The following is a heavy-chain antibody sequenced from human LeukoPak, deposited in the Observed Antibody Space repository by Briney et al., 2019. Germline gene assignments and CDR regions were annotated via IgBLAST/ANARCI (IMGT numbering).Heavy chain of an antibody. CDR3: ARDTTLGGPDY. CDR2: INPSGGST. D-gene: IGHD1-1*01. Sequence: ASVKVSCKASGDTFTSYYMHWVRQAPGQGLEWMGIINPSGGSTSYAQKFQGRVTMTRDTSTSTVYMELSSLRSEDTAVYYCARDTTLGGPDYWGQGTLVTVSS. V-gene: IGHV1-46*01. CDR1: GDTFTSYY. J-gene: IGHJ4*02.